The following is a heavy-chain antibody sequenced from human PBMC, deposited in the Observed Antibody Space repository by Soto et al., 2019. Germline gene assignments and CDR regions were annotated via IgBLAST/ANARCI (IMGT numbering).Heavy chain of an antibody. J-gene: IGHJ6*02. V-gene: IGHV3-21*01. CDR3: ARMGIAARTFRDYYYGMDV. D-gene: IGHD6-6*01. CDR1: GFTFSSYS. Sequence: PGGSLRLSCAASGFTFSSYSMNWVRQAPGKGLEWVSSISSSSSYIYYADSVKGRFTISRDNAKNSLYLQMNSLRAEDTAVYYCARMGIAARTFRDYYYGMDVWGQGTTVTVSS. CDR2: ISSSSSYI.